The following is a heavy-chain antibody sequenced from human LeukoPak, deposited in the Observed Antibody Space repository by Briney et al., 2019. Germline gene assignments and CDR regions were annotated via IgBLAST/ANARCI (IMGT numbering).Heavy chain of an antibody. D-gene: IGHD3-22*01. J-gene: IGHJ3*02. CDR3: ARPHGDYDSSGYYYVAFDI. Sequence: GGSLRLSCAASGFTFSSYAMHWVRQAPGKGLEWVAVISYDGSNKYYADSVKGRFTISRDNSKNTLHLQMNSLRAEDTAVYYCARPHGDYDSSGYYYVAFDIWGQGTMVTVSS. CDR1: GFTFSSYA. CDR2: ISYDGSNK. V-gene: IGHV3-30-3*01.